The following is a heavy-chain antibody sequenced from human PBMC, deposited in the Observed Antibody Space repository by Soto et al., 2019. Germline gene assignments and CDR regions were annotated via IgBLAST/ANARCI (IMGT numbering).Heavy chain of an antibody. D-gene: IGHD2-15*01. V-gene: IGHV4-61*01. CDR1: PASQGSGYYY. J-gene: IGHJ4*01. CDR2: IYYCGGT. Sequence: SESESLPXTFAPASQGSGYYYWSWIRQTPGKGLERSAYIYYCGGTNYNRSLQSRVIISTDRSKNQFSLRRSSVTAPDTALYYCARARCGGGSGYTGYYLYCNY. CDR3: ARARCGGGSGYTGYYLYCNY.